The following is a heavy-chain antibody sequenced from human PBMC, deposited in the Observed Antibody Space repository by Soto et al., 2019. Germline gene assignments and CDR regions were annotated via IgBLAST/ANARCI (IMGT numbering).Heavy chain of an antibody. Sequence: PSETLSLTCTVSGGSISSYYWSWIRQPPGKGLEWIGYIYYSGSTDYNPSLKSRVTISVDTPKNQFSLKLSSVTAADTAVYYCARGLLGRGVYYFDYWGQGTLVTVSS. D-gene: IGHD2-15*01. CDR2: IYYSGST. CDR1: GGSISSYY. J-gene: IGHJ4*02. CDR3: ARGLLGRGVYYFDY. V-gene: IGHV4-59*01.